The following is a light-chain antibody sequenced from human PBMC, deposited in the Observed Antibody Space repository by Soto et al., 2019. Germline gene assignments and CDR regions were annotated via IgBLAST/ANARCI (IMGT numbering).Light chain of an antibody. CDR3: SSYTTYTTGTTLV. V-gene: IGLV2-14*03. Sequence: QSALTQPASVSGSPGQSITISCTGTNSDVGGYNFVSWYQQHPGKAPKLMIYDVSNRPSGVSDRFSGSKSGNTASLSISGFQAEDEADYFCSSYTTYTTGTTLVFGTGTKVTVL. CDR2: DVS. CDR1: NSDVGGYNF. J-gene: IGLJ1*01.